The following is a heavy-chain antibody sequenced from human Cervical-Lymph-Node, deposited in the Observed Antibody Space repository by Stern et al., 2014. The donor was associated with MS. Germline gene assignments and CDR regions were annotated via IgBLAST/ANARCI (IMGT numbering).Heavy chain of an antibody. CDR3: ARDATETLRGPLYYYDYRLDV. V-gene: IGHV1-2*06. J-gene: IGHJ6*02. D-gene: IGHD2/OR15-2a*01. CDR1: GYTFTGYY. CDR2: LNPAGGDT. Sequence: QVQLVQSVTEVKKPGASVKVSCKASGYTFTGYYMHWVRQATGQGLEWMGRLNPAGGDTEYAQEFQARFIMTRDTSIRTAYMELTSLKPDDTAVYYCARDATETLRGPLYYYDYRLDVWGQGTTVTVSS.